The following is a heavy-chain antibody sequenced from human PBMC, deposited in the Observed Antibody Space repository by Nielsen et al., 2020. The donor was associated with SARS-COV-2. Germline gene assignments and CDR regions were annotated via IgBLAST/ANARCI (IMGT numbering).Heavy chain of an antibody. J-gene: IGHJ4*02. V-gene: IGHV3-9*01. CDR3: AKDGHSSGWYGAPDY. CDR1: GFTFDDYA. Sequence: SLKISCAASGFTFDDYAMHWVRQAPGTGLEWVSGISWNSGSIGYADSVKGRFTISRDNAKNSLYLQMNSLRAEDTALYYCAKDGHSSGWYGAPDYWGQGTLVTVSS. CDR2: ISWNSGSI. D-gene: IGHD6-19*01.